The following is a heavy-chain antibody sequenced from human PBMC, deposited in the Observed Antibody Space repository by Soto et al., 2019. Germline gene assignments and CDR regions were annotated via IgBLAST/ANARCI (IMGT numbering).Heavy chain of an antibody. CDR2: IKSKTDGGTT. CDR3: TTVLPIPIFGVVIVP. CDR1: GFTFSNAW. J-gene: IGHJ5*02. Sequence: EGSLRLSCAASGFTFSNAWMNWVRQAPGKGLEWVGRIKSKTDGGTTDYAAPVKGRFTISRDDSKNTLYLQMNSLKTEDTAVYYCTTVLPIPIFGVVIVPWGQGTLVSVSS. D-gene: IGHD3-3*01. V-gene: IGHV3-15*07.